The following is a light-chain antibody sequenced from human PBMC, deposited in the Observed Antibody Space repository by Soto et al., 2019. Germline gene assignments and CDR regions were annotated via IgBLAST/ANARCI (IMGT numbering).Light chain of an antibody. J-gene: IGKJ2*01. CDR3: QKYGSSPHT. CDR1: QSVSSSY. Sequence: EIVLTQSPGTLSLSPGERATLSCRASQSVSSSYLAWYQHIPGQAPRHLIYGASSRATGIPDRFSGSGSGTDFTLTISRLEPEDFAVYYFQKYGSSPHTFGQGTKLEIK. V-gene: IGKV3-20*01. CDR2: GAS.